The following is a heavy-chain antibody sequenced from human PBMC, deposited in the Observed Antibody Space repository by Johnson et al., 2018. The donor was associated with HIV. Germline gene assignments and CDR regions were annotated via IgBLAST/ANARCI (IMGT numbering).Heavy chain of an antibody. CDR3: ARDFPSPLDAFDI. J-gene: IGHJ3*02. Sequence: QVQLVESGGGVVQPGRSLRLSCAASGFTFSSYAMHWVRQAPGKGLEWVAVISYDGSKKYYADSVKGRFTISRDNSKNTLCLQMNSLRAEDTAVYYCARDFPSPLDAFDIWGQGTMVTVSS. CDR2: ISYDGSKK. CDR1: GFTFSSYA. V-gene: IGHV3-30*04.